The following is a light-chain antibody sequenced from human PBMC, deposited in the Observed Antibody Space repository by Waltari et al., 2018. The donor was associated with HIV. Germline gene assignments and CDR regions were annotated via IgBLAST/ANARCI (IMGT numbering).Light chain of an antibody. V-gene: IGLV1-47*01. CDR1: SSNIGGNF. CDR3: AAWDDSLSGLYV. Sequence: QSVLTQPPSASGTPGQRVTISCSGSSSNIGGNFVYWYQQLPGTAPKLLIYRDNQRPSGVADQFSGSKSGTSASLAINGLRSEDEADYYCAAWDDSLSGLYVFGTGTKVTVL. J-gene: IGLJ1*01. CDR2: RDN.